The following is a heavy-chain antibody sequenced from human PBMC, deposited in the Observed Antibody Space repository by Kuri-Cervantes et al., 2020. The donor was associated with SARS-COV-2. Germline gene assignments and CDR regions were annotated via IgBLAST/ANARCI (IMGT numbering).Heavy chain of an antibody. J-gene: IGHJ3*02. CDR1: RFTFSSYG. CDR2: ISYDGSNK. D-gene: IGHD5-24*01. V-gene: IGHV3-30*19. Sequence: GGSLRLSCAASRFTFSSYGMHWVRQAPGKGLEWVAVISYDGSNKYYADSVKGRFTISRDNSKNTLYLQMNSLRAEDTAVYYCARDPDGYNWDDAFVIWGQGKTV. CDR3: ARDPDGYNWDDAFVI.